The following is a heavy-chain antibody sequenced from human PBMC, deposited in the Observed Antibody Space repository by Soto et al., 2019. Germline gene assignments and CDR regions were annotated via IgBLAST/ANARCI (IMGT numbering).Heavy chain of an antibody. CDR3: AIQSLVVVVTATRYDAFDI. Sequence: GGSLKISCKGSGYSFTSYWIGWVRQMPGKGLEWMGIIYPGDSDTRYSPSFQGQVTISADKSISTAYLQWSSLKASDTAMYYCAIQSLVVVVTATRYDAFDIWGQGTMVNVSS. CDR2: IYPGDSDT. V-gene: IGHV5-51*01. J-gene: IGHJ3*02. CDR1: GYSFTSYW. D-gene: IGHD2-21*02.